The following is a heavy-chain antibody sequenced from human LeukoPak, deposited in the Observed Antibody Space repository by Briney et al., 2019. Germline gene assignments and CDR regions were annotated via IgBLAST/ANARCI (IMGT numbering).Heavy chain of an antibody. J-gene: IGHJ4*02. CDR2: INPNSGGT. Sequence: ASVTVSCKASGYTFTGYYMHWVRQAPGQGLEWMGWINPNSGGTNYAQKFQGRVTMTRDTSISTAYMELSRLRSDDTAVYYCARAASVEMAMGYWGQGTLVTVSS. CDR3: ARAASVEMAMGY. V-gene: IGHV1-2*02. CDR1: GYTFTGYY. D-gene: IGHD5-18*01.